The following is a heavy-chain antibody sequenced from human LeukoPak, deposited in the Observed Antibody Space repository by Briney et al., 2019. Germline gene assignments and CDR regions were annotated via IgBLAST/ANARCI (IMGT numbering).Heavy chain of an antibody. V-gene: IGHV3-33*06. Sequence: GGSLRLSCAASGFTFSSYGMHWVRQAPGKGLEWVAVIWYDGSNKYYADSVKGRFTISRDNSKNTLYLQMNSLRAEDTAVYYCAKSINSYSSGWDYFDYWGQGTLVTVSS. CDR3: AKSINSYSSGWDYFDY. CDR2: IWYDGSNK. D-gene: IGHD6-19*01. CDR1: GFTFSSYG. J-gene: IGHJ4*02.